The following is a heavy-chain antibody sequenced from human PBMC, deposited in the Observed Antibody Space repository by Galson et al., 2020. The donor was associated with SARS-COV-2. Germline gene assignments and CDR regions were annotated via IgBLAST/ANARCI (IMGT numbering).Heavy chain of an antibody. CDR2: ISSSSSNI. V-gene: IGHV3-21*01. D-gene: IGHD2-15*01. CDR3: AREGSDCRGGSCYYGMDV. CDR1: GFTFSSYS. J-gene: IGHJ6*02. Sequence: GGSLRLSCAASGFTFSSYSMNCVRQAPGKGLEWVSSISSSSSNIYYADSVNGRFTISRDNAKNSLYLQMNSLRAEDTAVYYCAREGSDCRGGSCYYGMDVWGQGTTVTVSS.